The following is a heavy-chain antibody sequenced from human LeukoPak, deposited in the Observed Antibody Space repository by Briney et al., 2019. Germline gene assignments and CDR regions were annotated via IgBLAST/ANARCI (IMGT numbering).Heavy chain of an antibody. J-gene: IGHJ4*02. CDR2: INHSGST. CDR3: ARGGRYYGSGSYYNTH. Sequence: SETLSLTCTVYGGSFSGYYWSWIRQPPGKGLEWIGEINHSGSTNYNPSLKSRVTISVDTSKNQFSLKLSSVTAADTAVYYCARGGRYYGSGSYYNTHWGQGTLVTVSS. V-gene: IGHV4-34*01. D-gene: IGHD3-10*01. CDR1: GGSFSGYY.